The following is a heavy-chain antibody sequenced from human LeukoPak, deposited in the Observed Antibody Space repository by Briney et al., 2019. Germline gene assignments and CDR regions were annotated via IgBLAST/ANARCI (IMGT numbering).Heavy chain of an antibody. CDR1: GGSISSSSYY. Sequence: SETLSLTCTVSGGSISSSSYYWGWIRQPPGKGLEWIGSIYYSGSTYYNPSLKSRVTISVDTSKNQFSLKVSSVTAADTAVYYCARVGGEEQNPLLDSSSWYYFDYWGQGTLVTVSS. CDR2: IYYSGST. V-gene: IGHV4-39*07. J-gene: IGHJ4*02. D-gene: IGHD6-13*01. CDR3: ARVGGEEQNPLLDSSSWYYFDY.